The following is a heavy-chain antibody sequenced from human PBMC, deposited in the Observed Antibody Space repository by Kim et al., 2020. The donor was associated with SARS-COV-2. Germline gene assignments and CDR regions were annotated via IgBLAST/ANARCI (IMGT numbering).Heavy chain of an antibody. CDR3: ARILAHHYQDSNGFYWAGTYYYMDI. CDR1: GESITAYY. J-gene: IGHJ6*03. V-gene: IGHV4-59*13. D-gene: IGHD3-22*01. Sequence: SETLSLTCTVSGESITAYYWSWIRQSPGKGLEYIGYISHRGSTNYNPSLKSRLTISMDRSNNQVSLELNSVTAADTAVYYCARILAHHYQDSNGFYWAGTYYYMDIWGKGTTVTVSS. CDR2: ISHRGST.